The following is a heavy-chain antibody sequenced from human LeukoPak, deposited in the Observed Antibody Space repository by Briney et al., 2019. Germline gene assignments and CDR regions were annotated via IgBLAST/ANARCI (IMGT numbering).Heavy chain of an antibody. D-gene: IGHD2-2*01. CDR3: AREGTASASSPDP. J-gene: IGHJ5*02. CDR2: INHSGST. Sequence: PETLSLTCAVYGGSFSGYYWSWIRQPPGKGLEWIGEINHSGSTNYNPSLKSRVTISVDTSKNQFSLKLSSVTAADTAVYYCAREGTASASSPDPWGQGTLVTVSS. V-gene: IGHV4-34*01. CDR1: GGSFSGYY.